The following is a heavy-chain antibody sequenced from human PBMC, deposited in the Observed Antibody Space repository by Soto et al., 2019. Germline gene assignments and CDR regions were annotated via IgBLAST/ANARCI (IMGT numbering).Heavy chain of an antibody. J-gene: IGHJ5*02. Sequence: QLQLQESGPGLVKPSETLSLTCTVSGGSISSSSYYWGWIRQPPGKGLEWIGSIYYSGSTYYNPSLKSRVTISVDTSKNQFSLKLSSVTAADTAVYYCASHIVLMVYAIRTPNWFDPWGQGTLVTVSS. CDR3: ASHIVLMVYAIRTPNWFDP. CDR2: IYYSGST. V-gene: IGHV4-39*01. D-gene: IGHD2-8*01. CDR1: GGSISSSSYY.